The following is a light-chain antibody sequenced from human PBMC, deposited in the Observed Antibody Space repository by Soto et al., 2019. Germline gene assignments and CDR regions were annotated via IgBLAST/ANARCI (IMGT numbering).Light chain of an antibody. Sequence: EIVLTQSPATLSLSPGERTTLSCRASQSVNNFLAWYQQRPGQAPRLLMYEASNRATGVPARFSGSGSGTEFTLTISSLQSEDFAVYYCQQYNNWPPLTFGGGTKVDIK. CDR3: QQYNNWPPLT. J-gene: IGKJ4*01. CDR2: EAS. V-gene: IGKV3-11*01. CDR1: QSVNNF.